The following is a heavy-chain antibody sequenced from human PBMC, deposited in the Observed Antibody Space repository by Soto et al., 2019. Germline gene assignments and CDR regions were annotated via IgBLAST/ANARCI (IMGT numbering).Heavy chain of an antibody. CDR2: IWFDGSDK. CDR1: GFTSSSYG. Sequence: PGGSLRLSCAASGFTSSSYGMHWVRQAPGKGLEWVAVIWFDGSDKYYADSVKGRFTISRDNSKNTLFLQMNSLRAEDTAVYYCARWGSTGGNWFDPWGQGTLVTVSS. V-gene: IGHV3-33*01. CDR3: ARWGSTGGNWFDP. J-gene: IGHJ5*02. D-gene: IGHD3-16*01.